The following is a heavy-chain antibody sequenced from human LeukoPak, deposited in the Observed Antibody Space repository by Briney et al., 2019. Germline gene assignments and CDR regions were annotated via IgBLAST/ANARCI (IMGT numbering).Heavy chain of an antibody. J-gene: IGHJ3*02. CDR2: INHSGST. V-gene: IGHV4-34*01. CDR1: GGSFSGYY. Sequence: PSETLSLTCAVYGGSFSGYYWSWIRQPPGKGLEWIGEINHSGSTNHNPSLKSRVTISVDTSKNQFSLKLSSVTAADTAVYYCASTIFGVVIITPDGAFDIWGQGTMVTVSS. CDR3: ASTIFGVVIITPDGAFDI. D-gene: IGHD3-3*01.